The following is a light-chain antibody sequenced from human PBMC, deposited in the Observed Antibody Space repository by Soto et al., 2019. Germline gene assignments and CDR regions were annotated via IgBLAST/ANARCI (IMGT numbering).Light chain of an antibody. CDR2: GIS. CDR3: HSYDSSLSGSYV. Sequence: QSVLTQPPSVSGAPGQRVTISCTGSSSNIGAGYDVRWYQQLPGTAPKLLIFGISNRPSGVPDRFSGSKSGTSASLAITGLQAEDEADYYCHSYDSSLSGSYVFGTGTKVTVL. J-gene: IGLJ1*01. V-gene: IGLV1-40*01. CDR1: SSNIGAGYD.